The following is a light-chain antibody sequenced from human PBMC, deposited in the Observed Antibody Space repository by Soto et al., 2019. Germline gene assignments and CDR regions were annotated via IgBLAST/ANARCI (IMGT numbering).Light chain of an antibody. V-gene: IGLV2-8*01. CDR1: SSDVGGYNY. J-gene: IGLJ1*01. CDR3: SSYAGSNNFV. CDR2: EVS. Sequence: QSALTQPPSASGSPGQSVTISCTGTSSDVGGYNYVSWYQQHPGKAPKLMIYEVSKRPSGVPDRFSASKSGNTAPLTVSGLQAEDEADYYCSSYAGSNNFVFGTGTKVTVL.